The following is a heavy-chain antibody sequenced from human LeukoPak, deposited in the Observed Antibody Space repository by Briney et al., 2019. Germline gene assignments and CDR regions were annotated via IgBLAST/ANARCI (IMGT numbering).Heavy chain of an antibody. Sequence: GRSLRLSCAASGFTFSSYAMHWVRQAPGKGLEWVAVISYDGSNKYYADSVKGRFTISRDNSKNTLYLQMNSLRAEDTAVYYCARDQSDYYDSSGSFDYWGQGTLVTVSS. V-gene: IGHV3-30-3*01. D-gene: IGHD3-22*01. CDR3: ARDQSDYYDSSGSFDY. CDR2: ISYDGSNK. CDR1: GFTFSSYA. J-gene: IGHJ4*02.